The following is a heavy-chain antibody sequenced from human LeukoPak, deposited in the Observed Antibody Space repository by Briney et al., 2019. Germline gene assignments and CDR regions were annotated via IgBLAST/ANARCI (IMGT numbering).Heavy chain of an antibody. Sequence: GASVKVSCKASGYSFTDYYMHWVRHAPGQGPERMGWINPNSGGTNYAQKYQCRVTMTRETSITTAYMELSRLRSDDTAVYCCASTPHIVTGENFDYWGQGTLVTVSS. CDR2: INPNSGGT. J-gene: IGHJ4*02. CDR3: ASTPHIVTGENFDY. D-gene: IGHD3-9*01. CDR1: GYSFTDYY. V-gene: IGHV1-2*02.